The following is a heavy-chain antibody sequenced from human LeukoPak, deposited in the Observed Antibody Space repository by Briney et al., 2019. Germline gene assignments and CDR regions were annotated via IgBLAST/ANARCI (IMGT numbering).Heavy chain of an antibody. Sequence: PGGSLRLSCAASGFTFSSYEMNWVRQAPGKGLEWVSYISSSGSTIYYADSVKGRFTISRDNAKNSLYLQMNSLRAEDTAVYYCARGPSYDSGGYYPIYWGQGTLVTVSS. V-gene: IGHV3-48*03. CDR2: ISSSGSTI. D-gene: IGHD3-22*01. CDR3: ARGPSYDSGGYYPIY. J-gene: IGHJ4*02. CDR1: GFTFSSYE.